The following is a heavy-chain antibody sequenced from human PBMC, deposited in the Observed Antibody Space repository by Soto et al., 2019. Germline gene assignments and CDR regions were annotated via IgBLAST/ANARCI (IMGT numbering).Heavy chain of an antibody. J-gene: IGHJ3*02. V-gene: IGHV5-51*01. CDR1: GYRFTSYL. Sequence: PVDPQKNPCKFFGYRFTSYLIVLVSQMPGQCLVWMGIIYPGDSVTRYSPSFQGHVTISADKSFTTAYLQWSSLKASDSAMYSRDQSPRLTAAFDIWRQRTMVT. CDR2: IYPGDSVT. CDR3: DQSPRLTAAFDI.